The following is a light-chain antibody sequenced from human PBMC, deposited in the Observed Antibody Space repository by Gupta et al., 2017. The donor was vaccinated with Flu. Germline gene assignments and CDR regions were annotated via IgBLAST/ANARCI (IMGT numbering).Light chain of an antibody. CDR2: GIS. J-gene: IGLJ3*02. CDR3: WYYDSSMRGSWV. V-gene: IGLV1-40*01. Sequence: QSVLTQPPSVSGAPGQRVTISCTGSSSNIGAGYDVHCYKQLPATGTPLLLVGISKRRSAVPDRFFCATNCTSASLVITGRQDEDDADDYCWYYDSSMRGSWVFGGGTKLTVL. CDR1: SSNIGAGYD.